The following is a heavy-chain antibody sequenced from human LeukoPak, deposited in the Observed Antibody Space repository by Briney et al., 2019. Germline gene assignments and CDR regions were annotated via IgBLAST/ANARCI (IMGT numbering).Heavy chain of an antibody. CDR1: GFTFSNHY. V-gene: IGHV3-74*01. Sequence: PGGSLRLSCAASGFTFSNHYMHWVRQAPGKGLVSASRIDPNGRYTSYADSVKGRFTISRDNAKNTLYLQMNTLGAEDTALYYCVRGSTDWNGMDVWGQGTTVTVSS. CDR2: IDPNGRYT. CDR3: VRGSTDWNGMDV. J-gene: IGHJ6*02. D-gene: IGHD6-19*01.